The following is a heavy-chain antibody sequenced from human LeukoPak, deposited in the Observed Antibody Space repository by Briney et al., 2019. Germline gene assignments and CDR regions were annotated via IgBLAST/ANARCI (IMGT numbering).Heavy chain of an antibody. Sequence: ASVKVSCKASGGTFSSYAISWVRQAPGQGLEWMGWMNPNSGNTGYAQKFQGRVTMTRNTSISTAYMELSSLRSEDTAVYYCARARPFYDYVWGSYRYYFDYWGQGTLVTVSS. V-gene: IGHV1-8*02. J-gene: IGHJ4*02. D-gene: IGHD3-16*02. CDR2: MNPNSGNT. CDR3: ARARPFYDYVWGSYRYYFDY. CDR1: GGTFSSYA.